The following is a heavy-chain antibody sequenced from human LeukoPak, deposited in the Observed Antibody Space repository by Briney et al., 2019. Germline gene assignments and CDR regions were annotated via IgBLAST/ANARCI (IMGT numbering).Heavy chain of an antibody. CDR3: ARRSDVDIVATDFDY. V-gene: IGHV4-59*12. CDR1: GGSISSYF. Sequence: SETLSLTCTVSGGSISSYFWSWIRQPPGKGLEWIGYISYSGSTNYNPSLKSRVTISVDTSKSQFSLKLSSVTAADTAVYYCARRSDVDIVATDFDYWGQGTLVTVSS. D-gene: IGHD5-12*01. CDR2: ISYSGST. J-gene: IGHJ4*02.